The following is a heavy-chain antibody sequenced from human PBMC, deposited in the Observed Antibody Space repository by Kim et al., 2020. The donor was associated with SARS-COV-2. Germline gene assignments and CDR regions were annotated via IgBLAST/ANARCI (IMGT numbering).Heavy chain of an antibody. Sequence: GGSLRLSCAASGFTFRNAWMSWVRQAPGKGLEWVGRIKSKTDGGTTDYAAPVTARFTISRHDAKNTLNLQMNSLKTEDTAVYYCTTGFRAYYDFWSGYRNFDYWGQGTLVTVS. CDR3: TTGFRAYYDFWSGYRNFDY. J-gene: IGHJ4*02. CDR2: IKSKTDGGTT. D-gene: IGHD3-3*01. CDR1: GFTFRNAW. V-gene: IGHV3-15*01.